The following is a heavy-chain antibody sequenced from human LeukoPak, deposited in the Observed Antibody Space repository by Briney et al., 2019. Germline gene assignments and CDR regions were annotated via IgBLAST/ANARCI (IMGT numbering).Heavy chain of an antibody. CDR3: ARDQVVRGDDLDY. D-gene: IGHD3-10*01. V-gene: IGHV1-2*02. J-gene: IGHJ4*02. Sequence: ASVKVSCKASGYTFTDYYIHWVRQAPGQGLEWMGWINPNSGDTNFAQQFQGRVTMTRDTSISTAYIELNRLRCDGTAVYYFARDQVVRGDDLDYWGQGTLVTVSS. CDR1: GYTFTDYY. CDR2: INPNSGDT.